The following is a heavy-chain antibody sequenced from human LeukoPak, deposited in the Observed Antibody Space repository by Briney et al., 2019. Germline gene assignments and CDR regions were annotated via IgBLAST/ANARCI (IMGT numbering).Heavy chain of an antibody. CDR3: AKDIRVAGTRLGAFDI. J-gene: IGHJ3*02. D-gene: IGHD6-19*01. Sequence: GRSLRLSCAASGFTFDDYAMHWVRQAPGKGLEWVSGISWNSGSIGYADSVKGRFTISRDNAKNSLYLQMNGLRAEDTALYYCAKDIRVAGTRLGAFDIWGQGTMVTVSS. V-gene: IGHV3-9*01. CDR2: ISWNSGSI. CDR1: GFTFDDYA.